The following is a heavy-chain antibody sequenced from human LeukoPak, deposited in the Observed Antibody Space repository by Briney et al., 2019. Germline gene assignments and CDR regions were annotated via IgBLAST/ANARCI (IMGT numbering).Heavy chain of an antibody. D-gene: IGHD6-19*01. CDR3: TPSIAVAGSLDY. V-gene: IGHV3-15*01. CDR2: IKSKTNGETT. Sequence: GGSLRLSCAASGFTFINAWMTWVRQAPGKGLEWVGLIKSKTNGETTYYAAPVKGRFTISRDDSKNTLNLQMNSLKTEDTAVYYCTPSIAVAGSLDYWGQGTLVTVSS. CDR1: GFTFINAW. J-gene: IGHJ4*02.